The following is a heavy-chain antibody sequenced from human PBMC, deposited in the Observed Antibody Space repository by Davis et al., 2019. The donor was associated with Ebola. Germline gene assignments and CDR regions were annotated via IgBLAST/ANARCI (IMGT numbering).Heavy chain of an antibody. V-gene: IGHV3-23*01. Sequence: GESLKISCAASGFTFSSYWMSWVRQVPGKGLEWVSSITRSGAGAYYADSVKGRCTISRDNSKNTLYLQMNSLRAEDTAVYYCAKDSGNYFSFAAFDIWGQGTMVTVSS. D-gene: IGHD1-26*01. CDR2: ITRSGAGA. CDR3: AKDSGNYFSFAAFDI. CDR1: GFTFSSYW. J-gene: IGHJ3*02.